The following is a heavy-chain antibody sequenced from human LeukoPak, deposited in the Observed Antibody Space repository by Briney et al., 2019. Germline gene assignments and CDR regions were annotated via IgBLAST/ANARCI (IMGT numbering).Heavy chain of an antibody. D-gene: IGHD6-13*01. Sequence: SVKVSYKASGFTFTNYAMQWVRQARGRRLDGIGWIVVGSGNTNYAQKFQERVTITRDMSTSTAYMELSSLRSEDTAVYYCAAQPETAAAPGYGMDVWGQGTTVTVSS. V-gene: IGHV1-58*02. CDR2: IVVGSGNT. CDR1: GFTFTNYA. CDR3: AAQPETAAAPGYGMDV. J-gene: IGHJ6*02.